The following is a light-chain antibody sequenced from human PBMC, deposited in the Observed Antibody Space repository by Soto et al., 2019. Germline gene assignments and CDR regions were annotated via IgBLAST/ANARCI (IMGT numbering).Light chain of an antibody. J-gene: IGKJ2*01. Sequence: DLQMTQSPSSLSAFVGDRVTITCRASQTVRHYLNWYQQKPGQAPRLLIYAASSLQSWVPSRFSGSGSETDFSLTINSLLPEDFATYYCQQSYSAPRTFGQGTKLEIK. V-gene: IGKV1-39*01. CDR3: QQSYSAPRT. CDR2: AAS. CDR1: QTVRHY.